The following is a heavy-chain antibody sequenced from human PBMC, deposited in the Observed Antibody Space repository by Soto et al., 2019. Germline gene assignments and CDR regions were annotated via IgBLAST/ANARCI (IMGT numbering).Heavy chain of an antibody. CDR1: GFTFSSYW. V-gene: IGHV3-74*02. J-gene: IGHJ6*02. Sequence: EVQLAESGGGLVPPGGSLRLSCAASGFTFSSYWMHWVRQAPGKGLVWVSRINSDGSRTDYADSVKVRFTISRDNAKNTVDMQMNSLRVEDTAVYFCARGGSGSYGDYYGMDVWGQGTTVTVSS. D-gene: IGHD1-26*01. CDR3: ARGGSGSYGDYYGMDV. CDR2: INSDGSRT.